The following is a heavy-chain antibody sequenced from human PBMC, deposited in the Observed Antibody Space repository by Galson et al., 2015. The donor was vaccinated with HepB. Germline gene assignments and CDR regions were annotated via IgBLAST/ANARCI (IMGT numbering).Heavy chain of an antibody. J-gene: IGHJ6*03. D-gene: IGHD3/OR15-3a*01. CDR1: GFSFSTHS. Sequence: SLRLSCAASGFSFSTHSMNWVRQAPGKGLEWVSSISSSSTYIYYADSVKGGFTISRDNAKNSVSLQMNSLRAEDTAVYYCAAGRDLHYYYMDVWGIGTTVTVSS. CDR2: ISSSSTYI. V-gene: IGHV3-21*01. CDR3: AAGRDLHYYYMDV.